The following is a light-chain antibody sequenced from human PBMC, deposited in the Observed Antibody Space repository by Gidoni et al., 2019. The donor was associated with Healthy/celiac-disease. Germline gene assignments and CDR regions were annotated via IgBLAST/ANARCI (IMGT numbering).Light chain of an antibody. CDR2: AAS. CDR3: QQSYSTPLT. Sequence: DIQMTQSPSSLSASVGDRVTITCRASQSIRSYLNWYQQKPGKAPKLLIYAASSLQSGVPSRFGGSGSWTDFTLTISSLQPEDFATYYCQQSYSTPLTFGGGTKVEIK. CDR1: QSIRSY. J-gene: IGKJ4*01. V-gene: IGKV1-39*01.